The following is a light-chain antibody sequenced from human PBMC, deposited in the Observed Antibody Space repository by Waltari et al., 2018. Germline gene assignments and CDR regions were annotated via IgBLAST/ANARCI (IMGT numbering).Light chain of an antibody. CDR3: QQTYTTPRT. Sequence: TCRASQKISSYLNLYQQKPGTAPRLLIYDASRLQSGVPSRFSGSGSGTDFTLTISSLQPEDFGTYYCQQTYTTPRTFGQGTKVETK. J-gene: IGKJ1*01. V-gene: IGKV1-39*01. CDR2: DAS. CDR1: QKISSY.